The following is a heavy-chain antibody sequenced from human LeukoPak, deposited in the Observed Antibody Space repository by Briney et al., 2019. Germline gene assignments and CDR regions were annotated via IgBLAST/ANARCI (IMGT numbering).Heavy chain of an antibody. Sequence: GGSLRLSCAASGFTFSSYGMHWVRQAPGKGLEWVAVISYDGSNKYYADSVKGRFTISRDNSKNTLYLQMNSLRAEDTAVYYCAGGRSSSSSPPDYWGQGTLVTVSS. V-gene: IGHV3-30*03. CDR3: AGGRSSSSSPPDY. CDR2: ISYDGSNK. D-gene: IGHD6-6*01. CDR1: GFTFSSYG. J-gene: IGHJ4*02.